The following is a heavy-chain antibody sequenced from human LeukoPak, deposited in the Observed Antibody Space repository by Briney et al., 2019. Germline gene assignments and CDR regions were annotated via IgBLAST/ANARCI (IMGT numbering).Heavy chain of an antibody. CDR2: ISGSGSST. D-gene: IGHD2-2*02. J-gene: IGHJ4*02. Sequence: GGSLGLSCAASGFTFSSYAMSWVRQAPGKGLEWVSSISGSGSSTYYADSVKGRFSISRDNSKNTLYLQMNSLRAEDTALYYCARARYCTSTSCYIDYWGQGTLVTVSS. CDR1: GFTFSSYA. CDR3: ARARYCTSTSCYIDY. V-gene: IGHV3-23*01.